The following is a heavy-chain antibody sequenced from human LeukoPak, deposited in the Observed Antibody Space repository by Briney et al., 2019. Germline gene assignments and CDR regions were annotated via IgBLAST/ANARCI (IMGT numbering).Heavy chain of an antibody. Sequence: SETLSLTCAVYGGSFSGYYWSWIRQPPGKGLEWIGEINHSGSTNYNPSLKSRVTISVDTSKNQFSLKLSSVTAPDTAVYYRARGPYSGSYLSPTYYYYYGMDVWGQGTTVTVSS. CDR1: GGSFSGYY. V-gene: IGHV4-34*01. CDR3: ARGPYSGSYLSPTYYYYYGMDV. CDR2: INHSGST. D-gene: IGHD1-26*01. J-gene: IGHJ6*02.